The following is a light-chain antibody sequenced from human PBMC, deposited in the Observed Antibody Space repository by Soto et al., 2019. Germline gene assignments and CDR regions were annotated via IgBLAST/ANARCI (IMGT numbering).Light chain of an antibody. Sequence: DIQMTQSPSTLSASVGDRVTITCRASQSISGWLAWYQQKPGKAPKLLIYKASNLESGVPSRFSGSGSGTEFTLTICSLQPDDFATYYCQQYNSYSSTWTFGQGTKVEIK. J-gene: IGKJ1*01. CDR3: QQYNSYSSTWT. CDR1: QSISGW. V-gene: IGKV1-5*03. CDR2: KAS.